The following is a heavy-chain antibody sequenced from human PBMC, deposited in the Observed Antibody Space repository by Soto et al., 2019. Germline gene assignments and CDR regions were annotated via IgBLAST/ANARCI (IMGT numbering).Heavy chain of an antibody. CDR2: IYYSGST. J-gene: IGHJ5*02. Sequence: SETLSLTCTVSGGSISSYYWSWIRQPPGKGLEWIGYIYYSGSTNYNPSLKSRVTISVDTSKNQFSLKLSSVTAADTAVYYCARGDYYYGSGNWFDPWGQGTLVTVSS. D-gene: IGHD3-10*01. V-gene: IGHV4-59*01. CDR1: GGSISSYY. CDR3: ARGDYYYGSGNWFDP.